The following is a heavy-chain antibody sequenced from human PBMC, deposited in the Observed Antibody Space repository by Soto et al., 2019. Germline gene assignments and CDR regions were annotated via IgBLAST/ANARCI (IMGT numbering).Heavy chain of an antibody. CDR2: ISHRGSI. CDR1: GGSISSYY. D-gene: IGHD6-13*01. V-gene: IGHV4-59*01. J-gene: IGHJ6*02. Sequence: QVQLQESGPGLVKTSETLSLTCTVSGGSISSYYWSWIRQPPGKGLEWIGYISHRGSINYSPSLKSRVSIPADTSKNQFSLKLSSVTAADTAVYYCARRIAAPGTSTYYGLDVWGQGTTVSVSS. CDR3: ARRIAAPGTSTYYGLDV.